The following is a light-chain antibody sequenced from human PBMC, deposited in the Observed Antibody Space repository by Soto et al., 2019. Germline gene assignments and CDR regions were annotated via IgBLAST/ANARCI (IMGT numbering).Light chain of an antibody. CDR3: QQYETFSGT. J-gene: IGKJ1*01. Sequence: EIVMTQSPATLSVSPGERATLSCRASQSVNSNYLAWYQQKPGQAPRLLIYGISKRATDIPDRFSGSGSGTEFTLTISSLQPEDFATYYCQQYETFSGTFGPGTKVDIK. CDR2: GIS. V-gene: IGKV3D-15*01. CDR1: QSVNSN.